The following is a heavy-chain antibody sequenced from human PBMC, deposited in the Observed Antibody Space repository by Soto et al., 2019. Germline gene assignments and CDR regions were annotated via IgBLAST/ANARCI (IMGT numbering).Heavy chain of an antibody. D-gene: IGHD1-26*01. Sequence: QAXGSLILPCTASGFTFSSYAMHWVRQAPGKGLEWVAVISYDGSNKYYADSVKGRFTISRDNSKNTLYLQMNSLRAEDTAVYYCAREGGSGSYALDYWGQGTLVTVSS. J-gene: IGHJ4*02. CDR2: ISYDGSNK. CDR3: AREGGSGSYALDY. CDR1: GFTFSSYA. V-gene: IGHV3-30-3*01.